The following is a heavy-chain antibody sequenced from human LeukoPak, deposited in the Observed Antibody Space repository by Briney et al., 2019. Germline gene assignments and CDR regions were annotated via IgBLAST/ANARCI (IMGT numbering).Heavy chain of an antibody. Sequence: GGSLRLSCAASGFNLSSHCMSWVRQAPGDGLEWVSAISGSGGSTYYADSVKGRFTISRDNSKNTLYLQRNSLRAEETAVYYCARRADDYSHPYDYWGQGILVTVSS. J-gene: IGHJ4*02. CDR2: ISGSGGST. CDR3: ARRADDYSHPYDY. V-gene: IGHV3-23*01. CDR1: GFNLSSHC. D-gene: IGHD3-16*01.